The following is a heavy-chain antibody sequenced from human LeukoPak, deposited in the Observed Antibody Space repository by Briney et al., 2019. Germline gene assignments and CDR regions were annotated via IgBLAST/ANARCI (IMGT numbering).Heavy chain of an antibody. Sequence: PGGSLRLSCAASGFIFSSYAMNWVRQAPGRGLEWVSGIFSDGTDTYYADSVKGHSTISRDNSKNTLYLQMNSLRAEDTAVYYCAKNAGGPLRSLHYWGQGTLVTVSS. J-gene: IGHJ4*02. D-gene: IGHD5/OR15-5a*01. CDR1: GFIFSSYA. CDR3: AKNAGGPLRSLHY. CDR2: IFSDGTDT. V-gene: IGHV3-23*03.